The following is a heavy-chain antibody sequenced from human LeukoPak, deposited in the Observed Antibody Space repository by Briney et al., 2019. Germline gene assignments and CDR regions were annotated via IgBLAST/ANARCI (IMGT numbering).Heavy chain of an antibody. CDR2: ISYDGSNK. J-gene: IGHJ4*02. CDR3: AKDISHFITMIAED. CDR1: GFTFSSYG. Sequence: PGGSLRLSCAASGFTFSSYGMHWVRQAPGKGLEWVAVISYDGSNKHYADSVKGRFTISRDNSKNTLYLQMNSLRAEDTAVYYCAKDISHFITMIAEDWGQGTLVTVSS. D-gene: IGHD3-22*01. V-gene: IGHV3-30*18.